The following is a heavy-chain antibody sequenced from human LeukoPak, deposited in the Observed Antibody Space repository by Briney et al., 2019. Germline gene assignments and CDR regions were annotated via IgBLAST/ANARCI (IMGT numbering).Heavy chain of an antibody. V-gene: IGHV4-31*03. CDR2: IYYSGST. CDR1: GGSISSGGYY. D-gene: IGHD3-22*01. Sequence: SETLSLTCTVSGGSISSGGYYWSWIRQHPGKGLEWIGYIYYSGSTYYNPSLKSRVTISVDTSKNQFSLKLSSVTAADTAVYYCARGMDSSGFPYYFDYWGQGTLVTVSP. CDR3: ARGMDSSGFPYYFDY. J-gene: IGHJ4*02.